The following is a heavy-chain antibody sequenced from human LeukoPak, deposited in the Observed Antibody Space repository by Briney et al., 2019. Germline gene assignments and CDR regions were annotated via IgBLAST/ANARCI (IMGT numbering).Heavy chain of an antibody. CDR3: ARLGADCSGGSCYHT. J-gene: IGHJ5*02. CDR1: GYSFTSYW. Sequence: GESLKISCKGSGYSFTSYWISWVRQMPGKGLEWMGRIDPSDSYTNYSPSFQGHVTISADKSISTAYLQWSSLKASDTAMYYCARLGADCSGGSCYHTWGQGTLVTVSS. D-gene: IGHD2-15*01. CDR2: IDPSDSYT. V-gene: IGHV5-10-1*01.